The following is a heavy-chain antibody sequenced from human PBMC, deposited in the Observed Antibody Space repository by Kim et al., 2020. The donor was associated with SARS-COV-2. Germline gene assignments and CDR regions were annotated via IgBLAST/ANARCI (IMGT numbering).Heavy chain of an antibody. CDR1: GFTFSSYA. CDR2: ISGSGGST. CDR3: AKHITMIDLFDI. Sequence: GGSLRLSCAASGFTFSSYAMSWVRQAPGKGLEWVSAISGSGGSTYYADSVKGRFTISRDNSKNTLYMQLNSLRAEDTAVYYCAKHITMIDLFDIWGQGTIVTVSS. D-gene: IGHD3-22*01. J-gene: IGHJ3*02. V-gene: IGHV3-23*01.